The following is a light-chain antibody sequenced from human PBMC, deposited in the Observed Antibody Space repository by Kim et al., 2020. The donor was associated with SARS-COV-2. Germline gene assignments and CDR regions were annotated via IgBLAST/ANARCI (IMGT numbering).Light chain of an antibody. CDR2: DAS. Sequence: EIVLTQSPATLSLSPGERATLSCRASQSVSSYLAWYQQKPGQAPRLLIYDASNSATGIPARFSGSGSGTDFTLTISSLEPEDFAVYYCQQRSNWPPNSFGQGTKLEI. J-gene: IGKJ2*03. CDR3: QQRSNWPPNS. CDR1: QSVSSY. V-gene: IGKV3-11*01.